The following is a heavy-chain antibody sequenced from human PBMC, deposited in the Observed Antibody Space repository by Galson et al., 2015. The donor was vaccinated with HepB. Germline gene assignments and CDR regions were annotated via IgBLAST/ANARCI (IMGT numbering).Heavy chain of an antibody. V-gene: IGHV1-69*06. D-gene: IGHD5-18*01. CDR3: ARDPIYSYGTRYFDY. CDR2: IIPIFGTA. CDR1: GGTFSSYA. Sequence: SVKVSCKASGGTFSSYAISWVRQAPGQGLEWMGGIIPIFGTANYAQKFQGRVTITADKSTSTAYMELSSLRSEDTAVYYCARDPIYSYGTRYFDYWGQGTLVTVSS. J-gene: IGHJ4*02.